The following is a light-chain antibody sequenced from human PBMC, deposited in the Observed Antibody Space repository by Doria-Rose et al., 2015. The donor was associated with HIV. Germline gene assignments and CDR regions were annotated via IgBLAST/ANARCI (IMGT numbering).Light chain of an antibody. V-gene: IGKV1-39*01. CDR1: QTVSTY. CDR2: AAS. CDR3: QQTYSSPPWT. Sequence: SLSASIGDRVTITCRASQTVSTYLNWFQQEPGKAPKLLIYAASRLQSGVPSRFSGSGSGTDFTLTISGLQPGDFATYYRQQTYSSPPWTFGQGTKVEMK. J-gene: IGKJ1*01.